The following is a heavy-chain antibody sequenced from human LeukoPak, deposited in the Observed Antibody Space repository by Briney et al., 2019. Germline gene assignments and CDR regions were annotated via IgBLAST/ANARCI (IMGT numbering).Heavy chain of an antibody. CDR2: ISSGSSYI. Sequence: PGRSLRLSCAASGFTFSSYGMHWVRQAPGKGLEWVSSISSGSSYIYYADSVKGRFTISRDNAKNSLYLQMNSPRAEDTAVYYCARDLRRILDYWGQGTLVTVSS. J-gene: IGHJ4*02. V-gene: IGHV3-21*01. CDR3: ARDLRRILDY. D-gene: IGHD2/OR15-2a*01. CDR1: GFTFSSYG.